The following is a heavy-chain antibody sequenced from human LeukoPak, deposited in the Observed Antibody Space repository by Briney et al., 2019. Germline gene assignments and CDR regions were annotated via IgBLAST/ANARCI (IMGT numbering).Heavy chain of an antibody. J-gene: IGHJ6*02. CDR2: ISAYNGNT. D-gene: IGHD5-24*01. Sequence: ASVKVSCKASGYTFTSYGISWVRQAPGQGLEWMGWISAYNGNTNYAQKLQGRVTMTTDTSTSTAYMGLRSLRSDDTAVYYCARDGYRSPYYYYYGMDVWGQGTTVTVSS. CDR1: GYTFTSYG. CDR3: ARDGYRSPYYYYYGMDV. V-gene: IGHV1-18*01.